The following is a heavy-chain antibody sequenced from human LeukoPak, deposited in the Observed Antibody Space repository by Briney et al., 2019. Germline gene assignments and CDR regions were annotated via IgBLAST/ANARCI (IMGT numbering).Heavy chain of an antibody. J-gene: IGHJ4*02. Sequence: PSETLSLTCTVSGGSISSYYWSGIRQPPGKGLEGIGYIYYRGSPNHNPPLKSRVTLPLDTSKKQCALKLSSVTAADTAVYYCARQYGASGKDYWGQGTLVTVSS. D-gene: IGHD3-10*01. CDR3: ARQYGASGKDY. V-gene: IGHV4-59*08. CDR2: IYYRGSP. CDR1: GGSISSYY.